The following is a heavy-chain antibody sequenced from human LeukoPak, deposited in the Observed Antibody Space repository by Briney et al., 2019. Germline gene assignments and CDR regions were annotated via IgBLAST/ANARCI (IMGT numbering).Heavy chain of an antibody. D-gene: IGHD6-6*01. Sequence: PGGSLRLSCAASGFTFSSYGMHWVRQGPGKGLEGVAVIWYDGSNKYYADSVKGRFTISRDNSKNTLYLQMNSLRAEDTAVYYCARGLIAARPGPLDYWGQGTLVTVSS. CDR3: ARGLIAARPGPLDY. J-gene: IGHJ4*02. V-gene: IGHV3-33*01. CDR1: GFTFSSYG. CDR2: IWYDGSNK.